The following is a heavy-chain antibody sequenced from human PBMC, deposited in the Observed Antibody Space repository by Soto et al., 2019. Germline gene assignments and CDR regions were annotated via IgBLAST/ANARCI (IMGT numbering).Heavy chain of an antibody. D-gene: IGHD2-2*01. CDR3: ARGIVVPVSTDAFDI. CDR1: GGSFSSYT. J-gene: IGHJ3*02. V-gene: IGHV1-69*02. Sequence: SVKVSCKASGGSFSSYTISWVRQAPGQGLEWMGRIIPILGIANYAQKFQGRVTITADKSTSTAYMELSSLRSEDTAVYYCARGIVVPVSTDAFDIWGQGTMVTVSS. CDR2: IIPILGIA.